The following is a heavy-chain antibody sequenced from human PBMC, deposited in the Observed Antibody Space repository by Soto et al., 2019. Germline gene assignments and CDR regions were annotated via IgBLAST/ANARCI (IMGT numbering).Heavy chain of an antibody. Sequence: GGSLRLSCAASGFTFSSYAMHWVRQAPGKGLEWVAVISYDGSNKYYADSVKGRFTISRDNSKNTLYLQMNSLRAEDTAVYYCARRAQTIAAHSFDYWGQGTLVTVS. D-gene: IGHD6-13*01. V-gene: IGHV3-30-3*01. CDR3: ARRAQTIAAHSFDY. J-gene: IGHJ4*02. CDR2: ISYDGSNK. CDR1: GFTFSSYA.